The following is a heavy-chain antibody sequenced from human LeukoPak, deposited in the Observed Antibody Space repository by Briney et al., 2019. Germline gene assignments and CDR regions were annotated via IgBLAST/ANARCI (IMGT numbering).Heavy chain of an antibody. D-gene: IGHD3-10*01. CDR3: ESLGSGSYMDY. Sequence: GASVKVSCNASEYTFTGYYMHWLRHAPGQALAGMGWINPNSGGTKYAQKFEGRVNMTRDTSISTAYMELSRLRSDETAAYYCESLGSGSYMDYWGQGTLVPVS. CDR1: EYTFTGYY. V-gene: IGHV1-2*02. CDR2: INPNSGGT. J-gene: IGHJ4*02.